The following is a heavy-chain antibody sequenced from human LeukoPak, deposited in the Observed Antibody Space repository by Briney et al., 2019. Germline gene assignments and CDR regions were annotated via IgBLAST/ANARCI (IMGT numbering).Heavy chain of an antibody. CDR1: GGSISSYY. CDR3: ARSTFVYCTNGVCYYFDY. Sequence: SETLSLTCAVSGGSISSYYWSWIRQPPGEGLEWIGYIYYSGSTNYNPSLKSRVTISVDTSKNQFSLKLSSVTAADTAVYYCARSTFVYCTNGVCYYFDYWGQGTLVTVSS. J-gene: IGHJ4*02. V-gene: IGHV4-59*08. CDR2: IYYSGST. D-gene: IGHD2-8*01.